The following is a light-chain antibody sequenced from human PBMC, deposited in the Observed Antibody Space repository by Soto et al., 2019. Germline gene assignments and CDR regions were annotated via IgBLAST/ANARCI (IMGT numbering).Light chain of an antibody. J-gene: IGKJ4*01. CDR2: FAS. CDR1: QGIRNY. CDR3: QQTSNTPLT. V-gene: IGKV1-39*01. Sequence: DIQMTQSPSSLSASVGGRVTITCRASQGIRNYLNWYQQKVGKAPKLLIDFASNLQSGVPSRFSGSGSGTDFTLTITSLQPADFATYYCQQTSNTPLTFGGGTKVDIK.